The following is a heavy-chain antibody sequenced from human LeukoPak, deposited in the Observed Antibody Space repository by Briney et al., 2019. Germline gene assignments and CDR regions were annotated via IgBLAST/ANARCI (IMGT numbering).Heavy chain of an antibody. D-gene: IGHD6-13*01. J-gene: IGHJ6*03. CDR3: AREYSSSWYPYYYYYYMDV. V-gene: IGHV3-21*01. Sequence: GGSLRLSCAASGFTFSSYSMNWVRQAPGKGLGWVSSISSSSSYIYYADSVKGRFTISRDNAKNSLYLQMNSLRAEDTAVYYCAREYSSSWYPYYYYYYMDVWGKGTTVTVSS. CDR1: GFTFSSYS. CDR2: ISSSSSYI.